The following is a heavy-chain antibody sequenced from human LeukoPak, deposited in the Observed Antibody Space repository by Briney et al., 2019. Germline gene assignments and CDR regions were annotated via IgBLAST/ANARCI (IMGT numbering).Heavy chain of an antibody. V-gene: IGHV4-59*03. CDR3: PRQWLLAYSFDY. D-gene: IGHD6-19*01. CDR2: IYYSGRT. J-gene: IGHJ4*02. CDR1: GGSLSSYY. Sequence: SETLSLTCTVSGGSLSSYYWSWLRQPPGKGLEWVGFIYYSGRTNYNPPLNSRVTIPLDTTKNQLPPILSSAPAEHTALHYFPRQWLLAYSFDYRGERGLVGVS.